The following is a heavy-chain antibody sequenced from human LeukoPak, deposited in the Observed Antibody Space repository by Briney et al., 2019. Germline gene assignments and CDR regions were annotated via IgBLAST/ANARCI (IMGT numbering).Heavy chain of an antibody. V-gene: IGHV3-9*01. J-gene: IGHJ4*02. CDR2: ISWNSGSI. D-gene: IGHD3-9*01. CDR3: AKDISDDILTGFDY. CDR1: GFTFDDYA. Sequence: PGRSLRLSCAASGFTFDDYAMHWVRQAPGKGLEWVSGISWNSGSIDYADSVKGRFTISRDNAKNSLYLQMNSLRAEDTALYYCAKDISDDILTGFDYWGQGTLVTVSS.